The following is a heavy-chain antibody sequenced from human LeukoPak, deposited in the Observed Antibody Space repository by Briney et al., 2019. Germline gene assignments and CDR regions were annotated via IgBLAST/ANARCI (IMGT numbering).Heavy chain of an antibody. CDR2: IYYSGST. Sequence: SETLSLTCTVSGGSISSYYWSWIRQPPGKGLEWIGYIYYSGSTNYNPSLKSRVTISVDTSKNQFSLKLSSVTAADTAVYYCARAHSRGSSPFDYWGQGTLVTVSS. CDR1: GGSISSYY. V-gene: IGHV4-59*01. CDR3: ARAHSRGSSPFDY. J-gene: IGHJ4*02. D-gene: IGHD6-6*01.